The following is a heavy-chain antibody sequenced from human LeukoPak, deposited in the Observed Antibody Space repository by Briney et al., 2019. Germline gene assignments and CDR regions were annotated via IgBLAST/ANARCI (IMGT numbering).Heavy chain of an antibody. Sequence: HSGGSLRLSCATSGFTFSNAWMNWVRQAPGKGLEWVANTNQDGSQKYYVDSVRGRFTISRDNAENLFYLQIDSLRVEDTAIYYCAAWGSGNYWGQGTLVTVSS. V-gene: IGHV3-7*03. J-gene: IGHJ4*02. CDR3: AAWGSGNY. CDR2: TNQDGSQK. CDR1: GFTFSNAW. D-gene: IGHD7-27*01.